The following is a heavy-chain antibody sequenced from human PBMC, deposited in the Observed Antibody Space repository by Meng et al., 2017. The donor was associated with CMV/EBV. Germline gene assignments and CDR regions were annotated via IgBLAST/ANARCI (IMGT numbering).Heavy chain of an antibody. Sequence: QVQLLQSRAELKQPGTSSKVSCNASGYTFTSYYMHWVRQAPGQGLEWMGIINPSGGSTSYAQKFQGRVTMTRDTSTSTVYMELSSLRSEDTAVYYCARESSYDFSHDYWGQGTLVTVSS. CDR1: GYTFTSYY. V-gene: IGHV1-46*01. CDR2: INPSGGST. D-gene: IGHD3-3*01. CDR3: ARESSYDFSHDY. J-gene: IGHJ4*02.